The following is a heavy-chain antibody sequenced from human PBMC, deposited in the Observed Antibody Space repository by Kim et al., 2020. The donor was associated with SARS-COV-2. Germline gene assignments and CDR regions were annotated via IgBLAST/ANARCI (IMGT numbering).Heavy chain of an antibody. Sequence: SETLSLTCTVSGGSINSYYWSWIRQPPGKGLEWIGHIYYSGSTTYNPSLKSRVTISLDTSKNRFSLKLTSVTAADTALYYCARHVSVPSGSYNWVDYWGQGTLVTVSS. CDR2: IYYSGST. CDR1: GGSINSYY. V-gene: IGHV4-59*08. CDR3: ARHVSVPSGSYNWVDY. J-gene: IGHJ4*02. D-gene: IGHD1-26*01.